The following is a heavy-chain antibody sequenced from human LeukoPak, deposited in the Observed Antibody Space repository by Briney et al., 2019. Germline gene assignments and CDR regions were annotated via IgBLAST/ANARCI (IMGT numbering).Heavy chain of an antibody. V-gene: IGHV4-59*01. CDR3: ARDIVPYYFDY. J-gene: IGHJ4*02. CDR2: IYYSGGT. CDR1: GGSISSYY. Sequence: PSETLSLTCTVSGGSISSYYWSWIRQPPGKGLEWIGYIYYSGGTNYNPSLKSRVTISVDTSKNQFSLKLSSVTAADTAVYYCARDIVPYYFDYWGQGTLVTVSS. D-gene: IGHD1-26*01.